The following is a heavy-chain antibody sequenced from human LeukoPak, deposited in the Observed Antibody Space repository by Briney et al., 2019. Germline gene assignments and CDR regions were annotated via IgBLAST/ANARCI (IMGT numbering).Heavy chain of an antibody. J-gene: IGHJ3*02. D-gene: IGHD3-16*01. CDR3: ARGGYDAFDI. CDR1: VVSVGWNK. CDR2: IYSGGST. V-gene: IGHV3-53*01. Sequence: LSRSYATIVVSVGWNKSSGLGEARVKGQEWVSVIYSGGSTYYADSVKGRFTVSRDNSKNTLYLQMNSLRAEDTAVYYCARGGYDAFDIWGQGTMVTVSS.